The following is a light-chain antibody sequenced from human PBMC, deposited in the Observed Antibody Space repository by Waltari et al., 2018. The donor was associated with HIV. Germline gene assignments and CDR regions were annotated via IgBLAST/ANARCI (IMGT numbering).Light chain of an antibody. J-gene: IGLJ2*01. CDR3: AAWDDRLKGVV. CDR1: SSNVGSNY. CDR2: RNN. V-gene: IGLV1-47*01. Sequence: QSVLTQPPSASGTPGQRVTISCSGSSSNVGSNYVYWYQQLPGTAPKLLIYRNNPRPSGVPDRFSGSKSGTSASLAISGLRSEDEADYYCAAWDDRLKGVVFGGGTKLTVL.